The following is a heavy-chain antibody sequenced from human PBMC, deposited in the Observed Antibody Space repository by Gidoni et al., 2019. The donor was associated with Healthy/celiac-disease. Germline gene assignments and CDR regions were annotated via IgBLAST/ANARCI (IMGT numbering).Heavy chain of an antibody. CDR2: NKNQTYGGTT. J-gene: IGHJ4*02. CDR1: GFTFSNAW. D-gene: IGHD4-17*01. V-gene: IGHV3-15*01. Sequence: EVQLVESGGGLVKPGGSLRLSCAASGFTFSNAWMSWVRQAPGKGLGWGWPNKNQTYGGTTDYAAPVKGRFTISRDDSKNTLYLQMNSLKTEDTAVYYCITDMDYGGNSGFDYWGQGTLVTVSS. CDR3: ITDMDYGGNSGFDY.